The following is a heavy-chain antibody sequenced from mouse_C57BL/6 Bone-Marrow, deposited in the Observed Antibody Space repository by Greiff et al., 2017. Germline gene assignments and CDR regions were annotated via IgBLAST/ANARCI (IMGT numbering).Heavy chain of an antibody. J-gene: IGHJ4*01. CDR1: GYAFSSSW. D-gene: IGHD1-1*01. V-gene: IGHV1-82*01. CDR2: IYPGDGDT. Sequence: VQLQQSGPELVKPGASVKISCKASGYAFSSSWMNWVKQRPGKGLEWIGRIYPGDGDTNYNGKFKGKATLTADKSSSTAYMQLSSLTSEDSAVYFCARREFITTVVAPYYYAMDDWGQGTSVTVAS. CDR3: ARREFITTVVAPYYYAMDD.